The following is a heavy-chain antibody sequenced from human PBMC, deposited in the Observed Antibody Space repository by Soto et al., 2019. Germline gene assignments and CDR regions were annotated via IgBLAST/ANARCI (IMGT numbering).Heavy chain of an antibody. CDR1: GFTFSDYY. CDR2: ISSSGSTI. CDR3: ARDSPDHYYGSGSYYPGPDY. J-gene: IGHJ4*02. Sequence: SLRLSCAASGFTFSDYYMSWIRQAPGKGLEWVSYISSSGSTIYYADSVKGRFTISRDNAKNSLYLQMNSLRAEDTAVYYCARDSPDHYYGSGSYYPGPDYWGQGTLVTVSS. V-gene: IGHV3-11*01. D-gene: IGHD3-10*01.